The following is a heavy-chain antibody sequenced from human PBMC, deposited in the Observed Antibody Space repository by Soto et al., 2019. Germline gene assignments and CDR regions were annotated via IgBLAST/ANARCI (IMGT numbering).Heavy chain of an antibody. CDR2: ISAYNGNT. J-gene: IGHJ6*02. D-gene: IGHD3-3*01. CDR3: ASHGPRYYDFWSGYYLSPPPVDYYGMDV. Sequence: ASVKVSCKASGYTFTSYGISWVRQAPGQGLEWMGWISAYNGNTNYAQKLQGRVTMTTDTSTSTAYMELRSLRSDDTAVYYCASHGPRYYDFWSGYYLSPPPVDYYGMDVWGQGTTVTVSS. CDR1: GYTFTSYG. V-gene: IGHV1-18*01.